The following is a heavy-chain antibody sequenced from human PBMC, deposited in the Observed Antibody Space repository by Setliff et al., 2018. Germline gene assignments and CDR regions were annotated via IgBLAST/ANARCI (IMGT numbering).Heavy chain of an antibody. CDR2: IYYRGST. V-gene: IGHV4-39*07. CDR1: GGSISSSSYY. CDR3: ARVLNWFDP. Sequence: TLSLTCTVSGGSISSSSYYWGWIRQPPGKGLEWIGSIYYRGSTYYNPSLKSRVTISVDTSKNQFSLKLSSVTAADTAVYYCARVLNWFDPWGQETLVTVSS. D-gene: IGHD1-26*01. J-gene: IGHJ5*02.